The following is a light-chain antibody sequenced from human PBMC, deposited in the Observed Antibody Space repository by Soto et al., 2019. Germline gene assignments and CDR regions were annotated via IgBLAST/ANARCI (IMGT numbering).Light chain of an antibody. CDR1: SSNLGSNT. V-gene: IGLV1-44*01. CDR2: SNN. Sequence: QSVLTQPPSASGTPGQRVTISCSGSSSNLGSNTVNWYQQLPGTAPKLLIYSNNQPPSGVPDRFSGSKSGTSASLAISGLQSEDEADYYCAAWDDSLNGAVFGGGTQLTVL. CDR3: AAWDDSLNGAV. J-gene: IGLJ7*01.